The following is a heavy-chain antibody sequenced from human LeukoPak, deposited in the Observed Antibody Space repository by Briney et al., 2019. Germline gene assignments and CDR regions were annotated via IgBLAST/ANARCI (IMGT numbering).Heavy chain of an antibody. V-gene: IGHV3-53*01. CDR1: GFTVSSNY. D-gene: IGHD2-8*01. CDR3: AIMVATGYYFDY. J-gene: IGHJ4*02. Sequence: PGGSLRLSCAAPGFTVSSNYMSWVRQAPGKGLEWVSVIYSGGSTYYADSVKGRFTISRDNSKNTLYLQMNSLRAEDTAVYYCAIMVATGYYFDYWGQGTLVTVSS. CDR2: IYSGGST.